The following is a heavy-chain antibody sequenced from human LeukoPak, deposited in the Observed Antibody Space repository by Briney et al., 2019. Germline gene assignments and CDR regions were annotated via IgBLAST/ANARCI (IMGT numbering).Heavy chain of an antibody. V-gene: IGHV4-39*01. CDR2: IYYSGST. CDR1: GGSVSCNRYY. D-gene: IGHD3-9*01. CDR3: ARRSDSLGFDP. J-gene: IGHJ5*02. Sequence: PSETLSLTCTVSGGSVSCNRYYWGWIRQPPGKGLEWIGSIYYSGSTYYNPSLKSRVTISVDTSKNQFSLKLSSVTAADTAVYYCARRSDSLGFDPWGQGTLVTVSS.